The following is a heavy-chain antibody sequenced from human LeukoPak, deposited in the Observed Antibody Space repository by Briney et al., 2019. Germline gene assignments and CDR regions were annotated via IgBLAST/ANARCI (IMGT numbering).Heavy chain of an antibody. D-gene: IGHD3-10*01. J-gene: IGHJ4*02. CDR3: ATVNYYGSGSYYNVAHFDY. CDR1: GGTFSSYA. CDR2: IIPIFGTA. V-gene: IGHV1-69*05. Sequence: SVKVSCKASGGTFSSYAISWVRQAPGEGLEWMGRIIPIFGTANYAQKFQGRVTITTDESTSTAYMELSSLRSEDTAVYYCATVNYYGSGSYYNVAHFDYWGQGTLVTVSS.